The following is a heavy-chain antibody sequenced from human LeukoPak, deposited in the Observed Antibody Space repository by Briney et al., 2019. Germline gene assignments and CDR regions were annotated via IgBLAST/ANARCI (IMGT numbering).Heavy chain of an antibody. V-gene: IGHV4-34*01. J-gene: IGHJ6*02. CDR2: INYSRRT. Sequence: SETLSLTCAVYGGSSSGFYWNWIRQSPGKGLEWIGEINYSRRTNYNPSLKSRVTISIDTSKNQFSLKMSSVTAADPAVYYCARGANPRYIGYGSGCMDVWGQGTTVTVSS. CDR3: ARGANPRYIGYGSGCMDV. CDR1: GGSSSGFY. D-gene: IGHD3-10*01.